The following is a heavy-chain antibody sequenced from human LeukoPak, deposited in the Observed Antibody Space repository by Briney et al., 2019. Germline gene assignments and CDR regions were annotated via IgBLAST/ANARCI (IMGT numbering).Heavy chain of an antibody. V-gene: IGHV1-3*01. CDR1: GYTFTSYA. CDR2: INAGDGNT. Sequence: ASVKVSCKASGYTFTSYAMHWVRQAPGQRLEWMGWINAGDGNTKYSQKFQGRVTITRDTSASTAYTELSSLRSEDTAVYYCAIDATYGDYFFDYWGQGTLVTVSS. J-gene: IGHJ4*02. D-gene: IGHD4-17*01. CDR3: AIDATYGDYFFDY.